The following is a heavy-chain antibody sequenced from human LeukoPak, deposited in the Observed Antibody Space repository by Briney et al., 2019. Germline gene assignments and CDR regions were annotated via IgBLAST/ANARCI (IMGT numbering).Heavy chain of an antibody. Sequence: PSETLSLTCTVSGDSIIGYYWSWIRQPPGKGLEWIGYIHYSGSTNYNPSLQSRVTISVDTSRSHFSLKLSSATAADTAVYYCARSGVASGWVDYWGQGTLVTVSS. D-gene: IGHD3-3*01. CDR2: IHYSGST. V-gene: IGHV4-59*01. CDR3: ARSGVASGWVDY. CDR1: GDSIIGYY. J-gene: IGHJ4*02.